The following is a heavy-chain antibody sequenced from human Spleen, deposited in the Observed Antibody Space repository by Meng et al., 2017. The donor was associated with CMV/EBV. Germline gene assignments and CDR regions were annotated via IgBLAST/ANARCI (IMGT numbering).Heavy chain of an antibody. V-gene: IGHV1-69*05. CDR2: ISPVIGRT. Sequence: SVKVSCKASGGTFSSNVISWVRQAPGQGLEWMGGISPVIGRTHFAQNFQGRVMITMDESTNTVYMELKSLRSEDTAVYYCVRGVAAPYSVAFDIWGRGTLVTVSS. D-gene: IGHD6-6*01. CDR3: VRGVAAPYSVAFDI. J-gene: IGHJ3*02. CDR1: GGTFSSNV.